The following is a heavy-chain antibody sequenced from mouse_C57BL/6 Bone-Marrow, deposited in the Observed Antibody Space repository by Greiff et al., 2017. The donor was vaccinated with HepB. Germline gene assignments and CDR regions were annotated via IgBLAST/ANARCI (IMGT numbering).Heavy chain of an antibody. J-gene: IGHJ4*01. D-gene: IGHD5-2*01. CDR3: AREYDYYAMDY. Sequence: VQLQQSGAELMKPGASVKLSCKATGYTFTSYWMQWVKQRPGQGLEWIGEIDPSDSYTNYNQKFKGKATLTVDTSSSTAYMQLSSLTSEDSAVYYCAREYDYYAMDYWGQGTSVTVSS. CDR1: GYTFTSYW. CDR2: IDPSDSYT. V-gene: IGHV1-50*01.